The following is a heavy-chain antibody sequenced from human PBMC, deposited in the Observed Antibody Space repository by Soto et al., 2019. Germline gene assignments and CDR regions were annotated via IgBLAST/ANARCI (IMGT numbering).Heavy chain of an antibody. J-gene: IGHJ5*02. CDR3: ARGARFFGVVITGAVGKYNWFDP. V-gene: IGHV4-59*12. CDR1: SGSISTYY. CDR2: IYYTGST. Sequence: SETLSLTCTVSSGSISTYYWSWIRQPPGKGLEWIGYIYYTGSTNYNPSLKTRVTISVDTSKNQFSLKLSSVTAADTAVYYCARGARFFGVVITGAVGKYNWFDPWGQGTLVTVSS. D-gene: IGHD3-3*01.